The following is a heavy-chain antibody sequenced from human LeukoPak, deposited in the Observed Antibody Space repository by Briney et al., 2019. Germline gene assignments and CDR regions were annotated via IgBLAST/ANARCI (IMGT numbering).Heavy chain of an antibody. Sequence: SGPTLVNPTQTLTLTCTFSGFSLSTSGVGVGWIRQPPGKALEWLALIYWDDDKRYSPSLKSRLTITKDTSKNQVVLTMTNMDPVDTATYYCAHSFIVGATKTPPPFDYWGQGTLVTVSS. CDR2: IYWDDDK. CDR3: AHSFIVGATKTPPPFDY. D-gene: IGHD1-26*01. J-gene: IGHJ4*02. V-gene: IGHV2-5*02. CDR1: GFSLSTSGVG.